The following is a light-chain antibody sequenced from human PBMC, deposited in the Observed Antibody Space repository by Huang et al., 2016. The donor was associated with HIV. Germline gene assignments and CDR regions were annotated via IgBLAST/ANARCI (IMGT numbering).Light chain of an antibody. CDR3: MQGIHLSSP. V-gene: IGKV2-29*02. Sequence: NQTPLSLSVTPGQPASISCKSSQSLLHSDGKTYLYWYVQKAGHCPQLLMYEVSNRFSGVPDRFSGSGSGTSFTLKISRVEAEDVGIYYCMQGIHLSSPFGGGTKIEI. J-gene: IGKJ4*01. CDR1: QSLLHSDGKTY. CDR2: EVS.